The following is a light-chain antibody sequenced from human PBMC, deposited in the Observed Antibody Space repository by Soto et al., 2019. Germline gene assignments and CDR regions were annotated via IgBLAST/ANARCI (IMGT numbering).Light chain of an antibody. Sequence: DIQMTQSPSSVSASVGDRVTITCRASQRISSWLAWYQQRPGKAPELLIYAASSLQSGVPSRFSGSGSGTDFTLTISSLQPEDFATYYCQQANSFPITFGQGTRLEIK. V-gene: IGKV1-12*01. CDR2: AAS. CDR1: QRISSW. CDR3: QQANSFPIT. J-gene: IGKJ5*01.